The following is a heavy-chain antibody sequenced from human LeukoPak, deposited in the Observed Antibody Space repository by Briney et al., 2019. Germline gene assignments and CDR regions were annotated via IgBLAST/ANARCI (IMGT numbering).Heavy chain of an antibody. CDR3: ARDDYYDSSGYYRSHAFDI. J-gene: IGHJ3*02. CDR2: IYSGGST. Sequence: PGGSLRLSCAASGFTVSSNYMSWVRQAPGKGLEWVSVIYSGGSTYCADSVKGRFTISRDNSKNTLYLQMNSLRAEDTAVYYCARDDYYDSSGYYRSHAFDIWGQGTMVTVSS. V-gene: IGHV3-53*01. CDR1: GFTVSSNY. D-gene: IGHD3-22*01.